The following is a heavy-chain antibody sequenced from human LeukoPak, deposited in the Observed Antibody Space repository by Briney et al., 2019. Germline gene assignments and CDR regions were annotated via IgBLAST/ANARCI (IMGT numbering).Heavy chain of an antibody. Sequence: GGSLRLSCAASGFTFSSYWMHWVRQAPGKGLVWVSRINSDGSSTSYADSVKGRFTISRDNAKNTLYLQMNSLRAEGTAVYYCARGGARLVRGLDYWGRGTLVTVSS. V-gene: IGHV3-74*01. CDR1: GFTFSSYW. D-gene: IGHD6-19*01. CDR3: ARGGARLVRGLDY. CDR2: INSDGSST. J-gene: IGHJ4*02.